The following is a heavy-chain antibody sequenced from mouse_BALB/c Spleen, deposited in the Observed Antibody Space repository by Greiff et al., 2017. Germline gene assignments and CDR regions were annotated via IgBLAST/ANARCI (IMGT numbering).Heavy chain of an antibody. V-gene: IGHV7-3*02. D-gene: IGHD2-14*01. CDR3: ARAYYRYLYYFDY. CDR1: GFTFTDYY. CDR2: IRNKANGYTT. Sequence: EVQRVESGGGLVQPGGSLRLSCATSGFTFTDYYMSWVRQPPGKALEWLGFIRNKANGYTTEYSASVKGRFTISRDNSQSILYLQMNTLRAEDSATYYCARAYYRYLYYFDYWGQGTTLTVSS. J-gene: IGHJ2*01.